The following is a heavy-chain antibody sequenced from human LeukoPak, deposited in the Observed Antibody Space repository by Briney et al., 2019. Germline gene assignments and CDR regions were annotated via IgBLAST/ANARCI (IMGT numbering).Heavy chain of an antibody. J-gene: IGHJ5*02. CDR3: ARSETDMNYDFWSGYSRLNWFDP. V-gene: IGHV1-18*01. CDR2: IGAYNGNT. Sequence: ASVKVSCKASGYTFTSYGISWVRQAPGQGLEWMGWIGAYNGNTNYAQKLQGRVTMTTDTSTSTAYMELRSLRSDDTAVYYCARSETDMNYDFWSGYSRLNWFDPWGQGTLVTVSS. D-gene: IGHD3-3*01. CDR1: GYTFTSYG.